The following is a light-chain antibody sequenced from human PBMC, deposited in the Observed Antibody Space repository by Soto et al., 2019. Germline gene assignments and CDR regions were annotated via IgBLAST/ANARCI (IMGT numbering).Light chain of an antibody. CDR2: AAS. V-gene: IGKV1-39*01. Sequence: DIQMTQSPSSLSASVGDRVTITCRASQSISSYLNWYQQKPGKAPKLLIYAASILQSGVPSRFSGSGSGTNFTLTISSLQPEDFATYYCQQSYSTPPTFGQGTKVDIK. CDR1: QSISSY. J-gene: IGKJ1*01. CDR3: QQSYSTPPT.